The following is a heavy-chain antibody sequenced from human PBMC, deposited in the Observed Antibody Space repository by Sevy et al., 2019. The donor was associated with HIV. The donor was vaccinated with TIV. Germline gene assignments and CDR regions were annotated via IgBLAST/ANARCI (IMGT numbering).Heavy chain of an antibody. CDR3: ARMGGLTDYGMDV. Sequence: SETLSLTCTVSGGSVTSDSYYWTWIRQPPGKGLECLGYMFYTGRTNYNPSLMSRVTISVDTSKNQFSLKLSSVTAADTAVYYCARMGGLTDYGMDVWGQGTTVTVSS. CDR1: GGSVTSDSYY. CDR2: MFYTGRT. D-gene: IGHD1-26*01. J-gene: IGHJ6*02. V-gene: IGHV4-61*01.